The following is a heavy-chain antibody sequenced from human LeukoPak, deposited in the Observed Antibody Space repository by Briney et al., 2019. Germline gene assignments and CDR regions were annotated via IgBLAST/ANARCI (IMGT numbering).Heavy chain of an antibody. CDR1: GYTFAGYY. D-gene: IGHD3-22*01. V-gene: IGHV1-2*02. CDR2: IKPNSGGT. Sequence: ASVKVSCKASGYTFAGYYMHWVRQAPGQGLEWMGWIKPNSGGTNYAQKFQGRVTMTRDTSISTAYMELSSLRSEDTAVYYCATKGITMIVVAQYIYYYGMDVWGQGTTVTVSS. J-gene: IGHJ6*02. CDR3: ATKGITMIVVAQYIYYYGMDV.